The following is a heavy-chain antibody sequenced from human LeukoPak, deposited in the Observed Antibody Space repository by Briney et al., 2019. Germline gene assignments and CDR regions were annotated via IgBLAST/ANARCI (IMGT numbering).Heavy chain of an antibody. V-gene: IGHV1-2*02. Sequence: ASVKVSCKASGYAFTAYYIHWVRQAPGQGLEWMGWFNPNSGGTNYAQEFQGRVTMTRDTSISTAYMELSRLRSDDTAVYYCAREYYFDNSGYYGVGDYWGQGTLVTVSS. CDR3: AREYYFDNSGYYGVGDY. CDR1: GYAFTAYY. D-gene: IGHD3-22*01. J-gene: IGHJ4*02. CDR2: FNPNSGGT.